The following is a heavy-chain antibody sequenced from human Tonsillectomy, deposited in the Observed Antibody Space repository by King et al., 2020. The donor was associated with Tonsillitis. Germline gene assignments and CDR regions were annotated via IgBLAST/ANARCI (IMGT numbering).Heavy chain of an antibody. CDR2: IYDSGST. D-gene: IGHD2-15*01. V-gene: IGHV4-59*11. Sequence: QLQESGPGLVKPSGTLSLTCTVSGGSISSHYCTWIRQPPGKGLEWIGYIYDSGSTNYNPSLKSRVTISVDRTTTQFSLKVSSVTAADTAEYYCARACSGGSCYGMRYGLDVWGQGTTVTVSS. J-gene: IGHJ6*02. CDR3: ARACSGGSCYGMRYGLDV. CDR1: GGSISSHY.